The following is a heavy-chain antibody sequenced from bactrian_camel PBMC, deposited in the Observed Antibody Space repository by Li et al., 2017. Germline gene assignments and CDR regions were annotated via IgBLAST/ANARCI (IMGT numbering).Heavy chain of an antibody. D-gene: IGHD4*01. CDR2: IWLGGGTT. CDR3: AADTATFACSDYDRYSY. J-gene: IGHJ4*01. Sequence: QLVESGGGSAQAGGSLRLSCSVSGNTHNYSTYYMAWFRQVPGKGREGVAAIWLGGGTTYYADSVKGRFTIARDNVKNSVYLQMNDLNPDDTAMYYCAADTATFACSDYDRYSYWGQGTQVTVS. CDR1: GNTHNYSTYY. V-gene: IGHV3S40*01.